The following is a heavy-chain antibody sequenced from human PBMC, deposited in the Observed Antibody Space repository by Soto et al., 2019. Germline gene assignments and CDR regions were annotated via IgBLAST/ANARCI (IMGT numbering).Heavy chain of an antibody. D-gene: IGHD6-19*01. CDR3: ARDPDSSGSFDY. V-gene: IGHV4-59*01. J-gene: IGHJ4*02. CDR1: GGSISSYY. CDR2: IYYSGST. Sequence: SETLSLTCTVSGGSISSYYWSWIRQPPGKGLEWIGYIYYSGSTNYNPSLKSRVTISVDTSKNQFSLKLSSVTAADTAVYYCARDPDSSGSFDYWGQGTLVTVSS.